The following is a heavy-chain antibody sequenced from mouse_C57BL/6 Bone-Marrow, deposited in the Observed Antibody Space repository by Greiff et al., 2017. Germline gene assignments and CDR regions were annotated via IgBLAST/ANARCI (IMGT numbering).Heavy chain of an antibody. CDR2: IDPETGGT. CDR1: GYTFTDYE. CDR3: TRTHYGSDDWYFGV. V-gene: IGHV1-15*01. Sequence: LVESGAELVRPGASVTLSCKASGYTFTDYEMHWVKQTPVHGLEWIGAIDPETGGTAYNQKFKGKAILTADKSSSTAYMELRSLTSEDSAVYYCTRTHYGSDDWYFGVWGTGTTVTVSS. J-gene: IGHJ1*03. D-gene: IGHD1-1*01.